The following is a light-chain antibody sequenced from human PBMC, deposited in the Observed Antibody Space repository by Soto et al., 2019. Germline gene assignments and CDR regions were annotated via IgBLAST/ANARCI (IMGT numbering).Light chain of an antibody. CDR2: KAS. CDR1: QTVNNC. Sequence: DIQMTQSPSTLSASVGDRVTITCRASQTVNNCLAWYQQKPGKAPKLLIHKASNLESGVPSRFSGSGSGTVFSLSISSLQPDDFATYYGQQYNSYWTFGGGTKVEIK. J-gene: IGKJ4*02. CDR3: QQYNSYWT. V-gene: IGKV1-5*03.